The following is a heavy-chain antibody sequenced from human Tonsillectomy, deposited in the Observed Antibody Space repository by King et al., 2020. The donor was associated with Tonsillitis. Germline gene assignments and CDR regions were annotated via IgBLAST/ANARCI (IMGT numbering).Heavy chain of an antibody. Sequence: VQLQESGPGLVKPSETLSLTCTVSGDSISSYYWSWIRQPPGKGLEWVGYIYYSGSTNYSPSLKSRVTISVDTSKNQFSLKLSSVTAADTAVYYCARTLYISSWYEVFFDYWGQGTLVTVSS. CDR1: GDSISSYY. CDR3: ARTLYISSWYEVFFDY. D-gene: IGHD6-13*01. CDR2: IYYSGST. J-gene: IGHJ4*01. V-gene: IGHV4-59*01.